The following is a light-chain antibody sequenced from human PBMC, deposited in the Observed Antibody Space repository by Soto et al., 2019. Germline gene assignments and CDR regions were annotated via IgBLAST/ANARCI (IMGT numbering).Light chain of an antibody. Sequence: EIVLTQSPGTLSLSPGERATLSCRASQSVSSYLAWYQQKPGQAPRLLIYDASNRATGIPARFSGSGSGTDFTLTISRLEPEDFAVYYCQQRSNWPPSITFGQGTQLEIK. J-gene: IGKJ5*01. CDR3: QQRSNWPPSIT. CDR1: QSVSSY. V-gene: IGKV3-11*01. CDR2: DAS.